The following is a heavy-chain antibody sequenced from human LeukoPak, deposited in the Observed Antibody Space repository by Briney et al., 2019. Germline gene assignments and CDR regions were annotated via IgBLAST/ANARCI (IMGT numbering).Heavy chain of an antibody. V-gene: IGHV3-11*04. CDR1: GFTFSDYY. CDR2: ISSSGSTI. D-gene: IGHD2-2*01. J-gene: IGHJ4*02. CDR3: AGSLGYCSSTSCEPVYFDY. Sequence: GGSLRLSCADSGFTFSDYYMSWIRQAPGKGLEWVSYISSSGSTIYYADSVKGRFTISRDNAKNSLYLQMNSLRAEDTAVYYCAGSLGYCSSTSCEPVYFDYWGQGTLVTVSS.